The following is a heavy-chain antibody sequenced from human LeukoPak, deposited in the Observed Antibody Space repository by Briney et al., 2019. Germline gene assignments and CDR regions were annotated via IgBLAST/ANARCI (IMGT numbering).Heavy chain of an antibody. J-gene: IGHJ3*02. V-gene: IGHV3-48*01. CDR2: ISSSSSTI. CDR3: ARAGANYYGSGSYYNDAFDI. Sequence: PGRSLRLSCAASGFTFSSYSMNWVRQAPGKGLEWVSYISSSSSTIYYADSVKGRFTISRDNAKNSLYLQMNSLRAEDTAVYYCARAGANYYGSGSYYNDAFDIWGQGTMVTVSS. CDR1: GFTFSSYS. D-gene: IGHD3-10*01.